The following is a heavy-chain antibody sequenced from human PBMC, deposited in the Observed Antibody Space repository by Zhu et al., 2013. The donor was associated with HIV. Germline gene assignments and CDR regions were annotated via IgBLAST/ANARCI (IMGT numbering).Heavy chain of an antibody. CDR2: ISAYNGNT. CDR3: ARERTLDSSSWYDGVPYYYGMDV. V-gene: IGHV1-18*04. Sequence: QVQLVQSGAEVKKPGASVKVSCKASGYTFTSYGISWVRQAPGQGLEWMGWISAYNGNTNYAQKLQGRVTMTTDTSTSTAYMELRSLRSDDTAVYYCARERTLDSSSWYDGVPYYYGMDVWGQGTTVTVSS. J-gene: IGHJ6*02. D-gene: IGHD6-13*01. CDR1: GYTFTSYG.